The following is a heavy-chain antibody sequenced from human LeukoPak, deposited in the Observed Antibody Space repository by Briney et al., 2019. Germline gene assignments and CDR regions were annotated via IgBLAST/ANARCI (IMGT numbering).Heavy chain of an antibody. D-gene: IGHD3-10*01. CDR3: ARRVQDYYYYGMDV. CDR2: MSPNSGDT. Sequence: ASVKVSCKASGYTFTSHDINWVRQATGQGLEWMGWMSPNSGDTGYAQKFQGRVTITRDTSASTAYMELSSLRSEGTAVYYCARRVQDYYYYGMDVWGQGTTVTVSS. V-gene: IGHV1-8*01. CDR1: GYTFTSHD. J-gene: IGHJ6*02.